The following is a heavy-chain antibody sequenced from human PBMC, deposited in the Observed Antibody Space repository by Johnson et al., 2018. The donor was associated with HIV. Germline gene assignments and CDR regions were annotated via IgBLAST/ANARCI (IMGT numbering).Heavy chain of an antibody. V-gene: IGHV3-13*01. CDR1: GFTFSKYD. J-gene: IGHJ3*02. Sequence: VQLVESGGGLVQPGGSLRLSCAASGFTFSKYDMHWVRQITGKGLEWVSAIGTAGDTLYPGSVKGRFTISRENAKTSLYLQMNSLRVEDTAVYYCGRDGSDDSSGYYWGAFDIWGQGTMVTVSS. CDR2: IGTAGDT. D-gene: IGHD3-22*01. CDR3: GRDGSDDSSGYYWGAFDI.